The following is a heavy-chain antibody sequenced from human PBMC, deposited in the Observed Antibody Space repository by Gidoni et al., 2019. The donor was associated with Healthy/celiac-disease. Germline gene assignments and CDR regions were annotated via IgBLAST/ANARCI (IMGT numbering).Heavy chain of an antibody. CDR3: ARAGSWDAFDI. V-gene: IGHV3-13*04. J-gene: IGHJ3*02. CDR2: IGTAGYT. CDR1: GFTFSSYD. D-gene: IGHD6-13*01. Sequence: EVQLVESGGSLVQPGGSLRLTYAASGFTFSSYDWHWVRQATGKGLEWFSAIGTAGYTYYPGSVKGRFTISRENAKNSLYLQMNSLRAGDTAVYYCARAGSWDAFDIWGQGTMVTVSS.